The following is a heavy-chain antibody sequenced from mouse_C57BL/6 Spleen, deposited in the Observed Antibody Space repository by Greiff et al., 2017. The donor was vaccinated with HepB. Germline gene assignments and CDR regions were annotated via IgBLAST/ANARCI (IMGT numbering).Heavy chain of an antibody. J-gene: IGHJ4*01. CDR3: AKSALYYSNNYAMDD. Sequence: QVQLQQPGAELVMPGASVKLSCTASGYTFTSYWMHWVKQRPGQGLEWIGEIDPSDSYTNSNQKFKGKSTLTVDKSTSTAYMQLSSLTSEDSAVYYCAKSALYYSNNYAMDDWGKGTSVTVSS. D-gene: IGHD2-5*01. V-gene: IGHV1-69*01. CDR1: GYTFTSYW. CDR2: IDPSDSYT.